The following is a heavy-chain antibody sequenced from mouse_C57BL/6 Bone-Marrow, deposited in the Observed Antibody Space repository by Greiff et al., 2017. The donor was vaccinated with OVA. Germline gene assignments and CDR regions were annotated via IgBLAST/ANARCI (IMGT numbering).Heavy chain of an antibody. CDR1: GYTFTSYW. Sequence: QVQLQQPGAELVRPGSSVKLSCKASGYTFTSYWMDWVKQRPGQGLEWIGNIYPSDSETHSNQKFKDKATLTVDTSSSTAYMPLSSLTSEDSAVYYGAREGVNDDGDYDDMDDWGKGTAVTVSS. CDR3: AREGVNDDGDYDDMDD. CDR2: IYPSDSET. D-gene: IGHD2-12*01. J-gene: IGHJ4*01. V-gene: IGHV1-61*01.